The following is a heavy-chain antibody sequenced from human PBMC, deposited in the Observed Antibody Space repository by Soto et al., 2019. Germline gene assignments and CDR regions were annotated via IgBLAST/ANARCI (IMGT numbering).Heavy chain of an antibody. Sequence: GGSLRLSCAASGFTFSSYSMNWVRQAPGKGLEWVSSISSSSSYIYYADSVKGRFTISRDNAKNSLYLQMNSLRAEDTAVYYCARVNARSSWYGFDPWGQGTRVTVSA. J-gene: IGHJ5*02. CDR3: ARVNARSSWYGFDP. D-gene: IGHD6-13*01. CDR2: ISSSSSYI. V-gene: IGHV3-21*01. CDR1: GFTFSSYS.